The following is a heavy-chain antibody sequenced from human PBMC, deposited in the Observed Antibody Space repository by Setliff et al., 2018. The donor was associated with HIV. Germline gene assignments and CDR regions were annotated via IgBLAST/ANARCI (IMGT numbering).Heavy chain of an antibody. V-gene: IGHV3-7*01. CDR2: IKEDESEK. J-gene: IGHJ4*02. D-gene: IGHD4-4*01. Sequence: GGFLRLSCAASGFSYSTYWMSWVRQAPGKGLEWVANIKEDESEKYYVDSVKGRFTISRDNAKNSPYLQMNSLRAEDTAVYYCARFRLYHYSNKVDYWGQGTLVTVSS. CDR3: ARFRLYHYSNKVDY. CDR1: GFSYSTYW.